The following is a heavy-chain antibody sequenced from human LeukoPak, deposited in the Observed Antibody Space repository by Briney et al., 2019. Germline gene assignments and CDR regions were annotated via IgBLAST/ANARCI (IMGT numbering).Heavy chain of an antibody. J-gene: IGHJ4*02. D-gene: IGHD3-22*01. Sequence: PSETLSLTCSVCGVSICSYFWSWIRQPPGKGLVWIGYLSYCGSTNYNPSLKSRVTISVDTSKNQFSLKLSSVTAADTAVYYCARHVRYYDSSGYSSPFDYWGQGTLVTVSS. CDR1: GVSICSYF. CDR3: ARHVRYYDSSGYSSPFDY. CDR2: LSYCGST. V-gene: IGHV4-59*08.